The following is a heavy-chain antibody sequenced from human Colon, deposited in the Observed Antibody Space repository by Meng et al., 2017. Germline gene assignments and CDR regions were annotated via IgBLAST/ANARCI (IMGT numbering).Heavy chain of an antibody. D-gene: IGHD6-13*01. V-gene: IGHV3-30*01. J-gene: IGHJ4*02. Sequence: GESLKISCAASGFTFSSYAMHWVRQAPGKGLEWVAVISYDGSNKYYADSVRGRFTISSDNSKNTLYLQMNSLRAEDTAVYYCSRDRGPYSSSWYVQDYWGQGTLVTVSS. CDR3: SRDRGPYSSSWYVQDY. CDR2: ISYDGSNK. CDR1: GFTFSSYA.